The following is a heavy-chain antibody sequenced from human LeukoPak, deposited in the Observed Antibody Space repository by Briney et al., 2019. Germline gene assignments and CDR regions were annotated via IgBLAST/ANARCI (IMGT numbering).Heavy chain of an antibody. D-gene: IGHD4-17*01. CDR3: ARDGVRTTVTTLKPKPNGVYYYYYMDV. J-gene: IGHJ6*03. CDR2: ISSSSSYI. V-gene: IGHV3-21*01. Sequence: GGSLRLSCAASGFTLSSYAMSWVRQAPGKGLEWVSSISSSSSYIYYADSVKGRFTISRDNAKNSLYLQMNSLRAEDTAVYYCARDGVRTTVTTLKPKPNGVYYYYYMDVWGKGTTVTISS. CDR1: GFTLSSYA.